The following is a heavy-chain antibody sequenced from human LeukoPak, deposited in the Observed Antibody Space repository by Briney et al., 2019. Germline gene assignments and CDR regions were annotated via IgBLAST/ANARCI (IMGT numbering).Heavy chain of an antibody. Sequence: ASVKVSCKASGYTFTSYAMHWVRQAPGQRLEWMGWINPNSGGTNYAQKFQGRVTMTRDTSISTAYMELSRLRSDDTAVYYCARDWDGLHRFDYWGQGTLVTVSS. CDR2: INPNSGGT. CDR3: ARDWDGLHRFDY. V-gene: IGHV1-2*02. CDR1: GYTFTSYA. D-gene: IGHD4-11*01. J-gene: IGHJ4*02.